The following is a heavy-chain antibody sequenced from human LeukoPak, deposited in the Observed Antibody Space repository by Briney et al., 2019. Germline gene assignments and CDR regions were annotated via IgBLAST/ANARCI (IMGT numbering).Heavy chain of an antibody. Sequence: SVKVSCKASGGTFSSYTISWVRQAPGQELEWMGRIIPILGIANYAQKFQGRVTITADKSTSTAYMELSSLRSEDTAVYYCARAAHLWLEGYYYYGMDVWGQGTTVTVSS. CDR1: GGTFSSYT. V-gene: IGHV1-69*02. J-gene: IGHJ6*02. D-gene: IGHD5-18*01. CDR3: ARAAHLWLEGYYYYGMDV. CDR2: IIPILGIA.